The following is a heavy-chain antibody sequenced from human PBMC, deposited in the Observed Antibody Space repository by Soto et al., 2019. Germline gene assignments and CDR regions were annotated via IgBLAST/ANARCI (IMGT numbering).Heavy chain of an antibody. Sequence: SETLSLTCVVSGDSISSTHWWTWVRQTPGTGLEWIGEVYHTGSTKYNPSLKSRVTISVDTSKNQFSLKLSSVTAADTAVYYCAAGGGLPRYYWGQGTLVTVSS. J-gene: IGHJ4*02. V-gene: IGHV4-4*02. CDR1: GDSISSTHW. D-gene: IGHD5-12*01. CDR2: VYHTGST. CDR3: AAGGGLPRYY.